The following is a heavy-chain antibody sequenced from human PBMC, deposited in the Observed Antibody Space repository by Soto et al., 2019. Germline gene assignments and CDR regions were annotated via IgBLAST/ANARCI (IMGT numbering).Heavy chain of an antibody. CDR3: ARATVTTMSGFDY. CDR1: GFTFSSYA. Sequence: GGSLSLSCAASGFTFSSYAMSWVRQAPGKGLEWVSAISGSGGSTYYADSVKGRFTISRDNSKNTLYLQMNSLRAEDTAVYYCARATVTTMSGFDYWGQGTLVTVSS. J-gene: IGHJ4*02. D-gene: IGHD4-17*01. V-gene: IGHV3-23*01. CDR2: ISGSGGST.